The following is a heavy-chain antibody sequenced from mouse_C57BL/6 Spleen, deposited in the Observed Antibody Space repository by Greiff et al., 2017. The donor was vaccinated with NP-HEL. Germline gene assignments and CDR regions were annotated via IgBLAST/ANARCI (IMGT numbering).Heavy chain of an antibody. CDR2: IWSGGST. V-gene: IGHV2-2*01. CDR1: GFSLTSYG. CDR3: ARNGYSNDEGYYAMDY. D-gene: IGHD2-12*01. Sequence: QVQLKQSGPGLVQPSQSLSITCTVSGFSLTSYGVHWVRQSPGKGLEWLGVIWSGGSTDYNAAFISRLSISKDNSKSQVFFKMNSLQADDTAIYYCARNGYSNDEGYYAMDYWGQGTSVTVSS. J-gene: IGHJ4*01.